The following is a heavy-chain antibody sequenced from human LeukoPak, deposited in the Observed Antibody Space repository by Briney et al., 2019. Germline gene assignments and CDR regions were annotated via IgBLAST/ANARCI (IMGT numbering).Heavy chain of an antibody. CDR2: IYHSGST. J-gene: IGHJ4*02. V-gene: IGHV4-38-2*02. Sequence: PSETLSLTCAVSDYSISSGYYWGWIRQPPGKGLEWIGSIYHSGSTYYNPSLKSRVTISVDTSKNQFSLKLSSVTAADTAVYYCARDLPGISSSRWYYFDYWGQGTLVTVSS. CDR3: ARDLPGISSSRWYYFDY. D-gene: IGHD6-13*01. CDR1: DYSISSGYY.